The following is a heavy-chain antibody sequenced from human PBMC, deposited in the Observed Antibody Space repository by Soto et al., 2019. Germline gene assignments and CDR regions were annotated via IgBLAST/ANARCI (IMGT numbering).Heavy chain of an antibody. Sequence: QERLVQSGAEVRKPGSSVKVSCKVTGGTSTRYAINWVRQAPGQGLEWMGGIVPTFGTSKYAQKFQGRVTITADTSTNTAYMELRSLRSEDTAVYYCNRGAEYDFWSGYLWGQGTLVSVSS. D-gene: IGHD3-3*01. CDR2: IVPTFGTS. J-gene: IGHJ4*02. CDR1: GGTSTRYA. V-gene: IGHV1-69*06. CDR3: NRGAEYDFWSGYL.